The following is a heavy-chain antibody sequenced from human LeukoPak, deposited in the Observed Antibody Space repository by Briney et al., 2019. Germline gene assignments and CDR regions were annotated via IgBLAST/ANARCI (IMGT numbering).Heavy chain of an antibody. CDR3: ARAVLEWLTPWFDP. J-gene: IGHJ5*02. CDR1: GFTVSRSY. D-gene: IGHD3-3*01. Sequence: PGGSLRLSCAASGFTVSRSYMIWARQAPGKGLEWVSVIYSGGTTYYADSVKGRFTISRDNSKNTLYLQMNSLRAEDTAVYYCARAVLEWLTPWFDPWGQGTLVTVSS. CDR2: IYSGGTT. V-gene: IGHV3-53*01.